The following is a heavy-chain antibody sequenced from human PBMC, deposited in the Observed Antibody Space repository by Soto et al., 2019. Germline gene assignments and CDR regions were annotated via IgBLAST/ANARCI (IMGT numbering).Heavy chain of an antibody. Sequence: ASVQVSCQACGYTFPRYDINWLGPASARGLEWMGWMNPNSGNTGYAQKFQGRVTMTRNTSISTAYMELSSLRSEDTAVYYCARGAGFTMIGGFYGMDVWGQGTTVTVSS. V-gene: IGHV1-8*01. D-gene: IGHD3-22*01. CDR3: ARGAGFTMIGGFYGMDV. CDR2: MNPNSGNT. J-gene: IGHJ6*02. CDR1: GYTFPRYD.